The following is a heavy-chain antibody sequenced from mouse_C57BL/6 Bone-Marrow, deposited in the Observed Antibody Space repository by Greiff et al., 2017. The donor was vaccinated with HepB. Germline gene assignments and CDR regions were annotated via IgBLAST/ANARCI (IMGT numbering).Heavy chain of an antibody. D-gene: IGHD1-1*01. CDR1: GFTFTDYY. CDR3: ASAYYYGSSYGYFDV. V-gene: IGHV7-3*01. Sequence: EVKLMESGGGLVQPGGSLSLSCAASGFTFTDYYMSWVRQPPGKALEWLGFIRNKANGYTTEYSASVKGRFTISRANSQSILYLQMNALRAEDSATYYCASAYYYGSSYGYFDVWGTGTTVTVSS. J-gene: IGHJ1*03. CDR2: IRNKANGYTT.